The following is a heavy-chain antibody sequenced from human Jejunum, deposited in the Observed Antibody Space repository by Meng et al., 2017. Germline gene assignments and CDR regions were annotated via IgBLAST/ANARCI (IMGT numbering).Heavy chain of an antibody. CDR3: ARNGAYSADH. J-gene: IGHJ4*02. CDR2: IHHGGDT. CDR1: GASISSGYW. Sequence: QVQLQESGPGRVGPSGTLSLTCAVSGASISSGYWWSWVRQPPGKGLEWIGEIHHGGDTNYNPSLKSRVTISVDKSNNQYSLRLTSVTAADTAMYYCARNGAYSADHWGQGTLVTVSS. D-gene: IGHD2-15*01. V-gene: IGHV4-4*02.